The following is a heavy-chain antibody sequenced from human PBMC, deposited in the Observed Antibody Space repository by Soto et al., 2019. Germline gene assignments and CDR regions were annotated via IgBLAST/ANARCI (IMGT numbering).Heavy chain of an antibody. CDR2: IKQDGSDR. Sequence: PGGSLRLSCAASGFTFSSYWMTWVRQAPGKGLEWVANIKQDGSDRYYVDSVKGRFTISRDNAKNSLSLQMNSLRAEDTAVYYCARDRLPDSWRGFDPWGQGTLVTVSS. CDR1: GFTFSSYW. CDR3: ARDRLPDSWRGFDP. D-gene: IGHD5-12*01. V-gene: IGHV3-7*01. J-gene: IGHJ5*02.